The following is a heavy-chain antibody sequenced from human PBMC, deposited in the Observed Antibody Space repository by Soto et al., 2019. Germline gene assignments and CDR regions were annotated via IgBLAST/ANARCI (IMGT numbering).Heavy chain of an antibody. CDR2: INPYNANV. V-gene: IGHV1-18*04. Sequence: QVQLVQSGAEVKKPGASVKVSCKTSGYTFTNHGLNWVRQAPGQGLEWMGWINPYNANVNDEQKLQGRVTMTTDTSTSTAYMDLRSLTSDDTAVYYCARDRVAGIWGDAFDIWGQGTMVTVSS. D-gene: IGHD3-16*01. CDR3: ARDRVAGIWGDAFDI. J-gene: IGHJ3*02. CDR1: GYTFTNHG.